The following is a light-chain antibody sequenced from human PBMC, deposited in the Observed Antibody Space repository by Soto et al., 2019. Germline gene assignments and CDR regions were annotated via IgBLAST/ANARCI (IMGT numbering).Light chain of an antibody. CDR1: QNISSY. J-gene: IGKJ1*01. Sequence: DIQMTQSPSSLSASVGDRVSITCRASQNISSYLNWYQQKPGKAPRLLIYAATILQSGVPSRFSGSGSGTEFTLTISSLQPEDFASFYCQQSYSTPRTFGQGTKVEIK. CDR2: AAT. CDR3: QQSYSTPRT. V-gene: IGKV1-39*01.